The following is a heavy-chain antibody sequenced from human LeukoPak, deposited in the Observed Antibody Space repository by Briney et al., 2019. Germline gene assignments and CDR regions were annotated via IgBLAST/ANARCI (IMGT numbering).Heavy chain of an antibody. V-gene: IGHV3-15*01. CDR1: GFTFTNAW. J-gene: IGHJ5*02. D-gene: IGHD2-15*01. Sequence: GGSLRLSCEASGFTFTNAWMSWVRQAPGKGLEWVGRIKTEIDGGTTDYAAPVNGRFIISRDDSRNRLHLQMNSLQSEDTAVYYCARLYQDGKLNWFDPWGQGTLVTVSS. CDR3: ARLYQDGKLNWFDP. CDR2: IKTEIDGGTT.